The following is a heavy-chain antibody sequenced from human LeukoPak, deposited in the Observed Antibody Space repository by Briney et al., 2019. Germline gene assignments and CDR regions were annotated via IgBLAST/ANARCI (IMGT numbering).Heavy chain of an antibody. V-gene: IGHV3-33*03. CDR2: IWYDGSNK. CDR3: AKYVSARGPPYALAV. D-gene: IGHD2/OR15-2a*01. J-gene: IGHJ6*02. CDR1: GFTLSSYG. Sequence: GGSLRLSCAASGFTLSSYGMHWVRQAPGKGLEWVAVIWYDGSNKYYADSVKGRFTISRDNSKDTLYLQMNSLRAEDTAVYYCAKYVSARGPPYALAVWGQGTTVTVSS.